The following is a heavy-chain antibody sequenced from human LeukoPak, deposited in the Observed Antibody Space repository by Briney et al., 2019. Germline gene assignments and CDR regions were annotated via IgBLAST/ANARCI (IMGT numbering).Heavy chain of an antibody. J-gene: IGHJ4*02. CDR1: GFTFSSYA. V-gene: IGHV3-23*01. CDR3: AKQVVRGVIITSFDY. D-gene: IGHD3-10*01. Sequence: GGSLRLSCAASGFTFSSYAVSWVRQAPGKGLEWVSAISGSGGSTYYADSVKGRFTISRDNSKNTLYLQMNSLRAEDTAVYYCAKQVVRGVIITSFDYWGQGTLVTVSS. CDR2: ISGSGGST.